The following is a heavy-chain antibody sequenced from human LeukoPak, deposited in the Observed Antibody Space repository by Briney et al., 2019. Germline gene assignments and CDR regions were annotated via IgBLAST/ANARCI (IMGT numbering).Heavy chain of an antibody. CDR2: ISWNSGSI. CDR3: AAEVSPKVFDY. J-gene: IGHJ4*02. Sequence: GGSLRLSCAASGFTFDDYAMHWVRQAPGKGLEWVSGISWNSGSIGYADSVKGRFTISRDNAKNSLYLQMNSLRAEDTALYYCAAEVSPKVFDYRGQGTLVTVSS. V-gene: IGHV3-9*01. CDR1: GFTFDDYA.